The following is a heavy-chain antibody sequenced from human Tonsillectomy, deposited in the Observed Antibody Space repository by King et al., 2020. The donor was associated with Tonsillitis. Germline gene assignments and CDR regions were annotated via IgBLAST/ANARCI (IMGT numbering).Heavy chain of an antibody. V-gene: IGHV4-59*01. CDR2: IYYDGRT. Sequence: QLQESGPGLVKPSETLSLTCTVSGGSISTYYWTWIRLPPGKGLEWIGYIYYDGRTNYNPSLKSRVTISVDTSKNQFSLSLSSVTAAATAVYYCAREVVGAATNWLDPWGQGALVTVSS. J-gene: IGHJ5*02. D-gene: IGHD1-26*01. CDR1: GGSISTYY. CDR3: AREVVGAATNWLDP.